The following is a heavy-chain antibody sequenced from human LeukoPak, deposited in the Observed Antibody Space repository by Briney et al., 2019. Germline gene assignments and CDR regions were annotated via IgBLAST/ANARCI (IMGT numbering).Heavy chain of an antibody. J-gene: IGHJ4*02. Sequence: PGGSLRLSCAASGFTLSSYAMHWVRQAPGKGLEWVAVISYDGSNKYYADSVKGRFTISRDNSKNTLYLQMNSLRAEDTAVYYCARDSLEYSSSYVDYWGQGTLVTVSS. CDR3: ARDSLEYSSSYVDY. D-gene: IGHD6-6*01. CDR1: GFTLSSYA. V-gene: IGHV3-30*01. CDR2: ISYDGSNK.